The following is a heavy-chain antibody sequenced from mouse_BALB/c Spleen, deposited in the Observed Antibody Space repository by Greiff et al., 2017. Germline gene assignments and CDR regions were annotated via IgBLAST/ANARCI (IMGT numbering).Heavy chain of an antibody. Sequence: EVKLEESGPGLVKPSQSLSLTCTVTGYSITSDYAWNWIRQFPGNILEWMGYISYSGSTSYNPSLKSRISITRDTSKNQFFLQLNSVTTEDTATYYCARHYGSAMDYWGQGTSVTVSS. CDR3: ARHYGSAMDY. CDR1: GYSITSDYA. CDR2: ISYSGST. D-gene: IGHD1-1*02. J-gene: IGHJ4*01. V-gene: IGHV3-2*02.